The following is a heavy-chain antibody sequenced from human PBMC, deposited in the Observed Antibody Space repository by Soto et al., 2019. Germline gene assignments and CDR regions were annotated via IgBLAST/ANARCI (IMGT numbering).Heavy chain of an antibody. V-gene: IGHV4-31*03. Sequence: QVQLQESGPGLVKPSQTLSLTCTVSCVSISSGGYYWSWSGQHPGKGLEWIGYIYDSESTYYNPSLKSRVTISVDTSKNQFSLKLSSVTAADTAVYYCARREQSVRGDAFDIWGQGTMVTVSS. D-gene: IGHD3-10*01. CDR1: CVSISSGGYY. CDR3: ARREQSVRGDAFDI. CDR2: IYDSEST. J-gene: IGHJ3*02.